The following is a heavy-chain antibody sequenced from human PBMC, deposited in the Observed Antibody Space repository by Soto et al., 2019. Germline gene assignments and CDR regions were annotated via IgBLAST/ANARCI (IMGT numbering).Heavy chain of an antibody. Sequence: GGSLRLSCAASGFTFSSSAMSWVRQAPGKGLEWVSAISGSGGRTYYADSVKGRFTISRDISKNTLYLQMNSLRAEDTAVCYCSKAHYYYGRSGDYYFDTWGQGTLGTVAS. V-gene: IGHV3-23*01. CDR3: SKAHYYYGRSGDYYFDT. CDR1: GFTFSSSA. D-gene: IGHD3-22*01. CDR2: ISGSGGRT. J-gene: IGHJ5*02.